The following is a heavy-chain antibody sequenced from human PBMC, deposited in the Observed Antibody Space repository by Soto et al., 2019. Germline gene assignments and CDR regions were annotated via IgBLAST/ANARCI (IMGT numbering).Heavy chain of an antibody. CDR1: GFSLSTSGVG. Sequence: QITLKESGPTLVKPTQTLTLTCTFSGFSLSTSGVGVGWIRQPPGKALERLALIYWNDDKRYSPSLKSRLTITKDTSKNPVVLTMNNMDPVDTATYYCAHRTAYYDILTGYYRGYFQHWGQGTLVTVSS. V-gene: IGHV2-5*01. D-gene: IGHD3-9*01. J-gene: IGHJ1*01. CDR2: IYWNDDK. CDR3: AHRTAYYDILTGYYRGYFQH.